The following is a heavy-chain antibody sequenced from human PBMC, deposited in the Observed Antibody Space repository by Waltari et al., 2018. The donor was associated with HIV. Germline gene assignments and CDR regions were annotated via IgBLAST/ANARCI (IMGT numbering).Heavy chain of an antibody. CDR3: ARGRVGGYSYGYHAFDI. CDR2: INHSGST. D-gene: IGHD5-18*01. J-gene: IGHJ3*02. Sequence: QVQLQQWGAGLLKPSENLSLTCAVYGGSFSGYYCSWIRQPPGKGLEWIGEINHSGSTNYNPALKSRVTISVDTSKNQFSLKLSSGAAADTAVYYCARGRVGGYSYGYHAFDIWGQGTMVTVSS. V-gene: IGHV4-34*01. CDR1: GGSFSGYY.